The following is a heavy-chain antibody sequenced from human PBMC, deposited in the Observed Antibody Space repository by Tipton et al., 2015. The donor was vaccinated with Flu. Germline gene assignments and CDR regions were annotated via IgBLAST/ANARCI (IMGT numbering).Heavy chain of an antibody. Sequence: SLRLSCAASGFNFNTYAFNWVRQAPGKGLEWVSSIDTSGHAIYYADSVRGRFTISSDNSKNTLFLQMSTLRAEDTAMYFCATDPDAFYYDTWAVDIWGQGTMVTVSS. D-gene: IGHD3-22*01. CDR1: GFNFNTYA. J-gene: IGHJ3*02. CDR2: IDTSGHAI. V-gene: IGHV3-23*01. CDR3: ATDPDAFYYDTWAVDI.